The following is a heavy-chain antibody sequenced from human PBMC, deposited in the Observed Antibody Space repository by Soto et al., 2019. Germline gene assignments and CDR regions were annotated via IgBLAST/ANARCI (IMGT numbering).Heavy chain of an antibody. Sequence: GGSLRLSCAASGFTFSSYAMSWVRQAPGKGLEWVSAISGSGGSTYYADSVKGRFTISRDNSKNTLYLQMNSLRAEDTAVYYCAKDPHLIPDYDILTGYPLNPGAFDIWGQGTMVTVSS. CDR1: GFTFSSYA. D-gene: IGHD3-9*01. V-gene: IGHV3-23*01. J-gene: IGHJ3*02. CDR3: AKDPHLIPDYDILTGYPLNPGAFDI. CDR2: ISGSGGST.